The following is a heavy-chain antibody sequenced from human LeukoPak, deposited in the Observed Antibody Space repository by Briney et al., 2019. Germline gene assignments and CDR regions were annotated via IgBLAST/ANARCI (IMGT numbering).Heavy chain of an antibody. J-gene: IGHJ6*02. D-gene: IGHD2-21*02. Sequence: GSSVKVSCKASGGTFSSYAISWVRQAPGQGLEWMGGIIPIFGTANYAQKFQGRVTITADESTSTAYMELSSLRSEDTAVYYCARASTAYCGGDCYLLYYYYGMDVWGQGTTVTVSS. CDR3: ARASTAYCGGDCYLLYYYYGMDV. CDR1: GGTFSSYA. V-gene: IGHV1-69*01. CDR2: IIPIFGTA.